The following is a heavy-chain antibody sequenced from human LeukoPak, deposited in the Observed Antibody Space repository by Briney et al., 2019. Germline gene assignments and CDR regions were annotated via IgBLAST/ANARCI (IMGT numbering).Heavy chain of an antibody. CDR1: GYSITSGYY. D-gene: IGHD4-17*01. CDR2: IYHSGST. V-gene: IGHV4-38-2*02. CDR3: ARAGYGDSDFDY. Sequence: PSETLSLTCSVSGYSITSGYYWTWIRQPPGKGLEWIGNIYHSGSTYNNPSLKSRVTMSVDTPKNQFSLKLTSVTAADTAVYYCARAGYGDSDFDYWGQGTLVTVSS. J-gene: IGHJ4*02.